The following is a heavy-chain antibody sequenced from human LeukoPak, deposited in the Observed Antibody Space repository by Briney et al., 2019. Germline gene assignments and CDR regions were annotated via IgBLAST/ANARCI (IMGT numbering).Heavy chain of an antibody. V-gene: IGHV3-33*01. CDR3: ARSQSSSLIDY. Sequence: GGTLTLSCAASGCSFSAYGVHWVRQPPGKGLEWVAVIWYDGSSKDYADSAKGRFTFYRDNSKNTLYLQMNSLTVEDTAVYYCARSQSSSLIDYWGQGTLVTVSS. J-gene: IGHJ4*02. CDR2: IWYDGSSK. D-gene: IGHD6-13*01. CDR1: GCSFSAYG.